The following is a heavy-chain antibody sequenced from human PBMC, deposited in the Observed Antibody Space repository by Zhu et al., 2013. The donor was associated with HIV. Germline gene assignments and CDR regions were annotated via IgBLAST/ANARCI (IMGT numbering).Heavy chain of an antibody. CDR1: GGTFTTYK. V-gene: IGHV1-69*06. CDR3: ARDLGHALRGGPHRRGTWTV. CDR2: IIPMFGTP. Sequence: QVQLVQSGPEVKKPGSSVKVSCKSSGGTFTTYKITWVRQAPGQTLEWLGGIIPMFGTPNYAQKFQGRVTITADKSTNTAYMELSSLRSDDTAVYYCARDLGHALRGGPHRRGTWTVWG. D-gene: IGHD1-1*01. J-gene: IGHJ3*01.